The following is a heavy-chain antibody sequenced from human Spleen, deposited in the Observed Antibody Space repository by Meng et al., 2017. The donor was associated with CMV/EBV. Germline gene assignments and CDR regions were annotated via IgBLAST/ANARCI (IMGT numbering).Heavy chain of an antibody. Sequence: GGSLKISCAASGFTFSSYWMSWVRQAPGKGLEWVANIKQDGSEKYYVDSVKGRFTISRDNAKNSLYLQMNSLRAEDTAVYYCAREDGYTKRGAFDIWGQGTMVTVSS. D-gene: IGHD5-24*01. V-gene: IGHV3-7*01. CDR3: AREDGYTKRGAFDI. J-gene: IGHJ3*02. CDR1: GFTFSSYW. CDR2: IKQDGSEK.